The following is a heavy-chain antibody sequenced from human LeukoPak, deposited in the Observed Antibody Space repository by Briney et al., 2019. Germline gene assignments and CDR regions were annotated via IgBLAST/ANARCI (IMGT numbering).Heavy chain of an antibody. J-gene: IGHJ4*02. V-gene: IGHV3-30*03. CDR1: GFTFTAYG. CDR2: ISFDGSGQ. Sequence: GGSLRLSCAASGFTFTAYGMHWVCQAPGKGLEWLAVISFDGSGQYYADSVKGRFTISRDDSKNMLYLQMNSLRVEDTAVYYCARDLNLGTTDSYWGQGTLVTISS. CDR3: ARDLNLGTTDSY. D-gene: IGHD1-14*01.